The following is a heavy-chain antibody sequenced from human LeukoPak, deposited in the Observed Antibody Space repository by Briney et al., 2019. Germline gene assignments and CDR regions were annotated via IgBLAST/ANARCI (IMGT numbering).Heavy chain of an antibody. V-gene: IGHV1-2*02. CDR3: ARACSSTSCYDDYYGMDV. CDR2: INPNSGGT. J-gene: IGHJ6*02. D-gene: IGHD2-2*01. CDR1: GYTFTGYY. Sequence: ASVKVSCTASGYTFTGYYMHWVRQAPGQGLEWMGWINPNSGGTNYAQKFQGRVTMTRDTSISTAYMELSRLRSDDTAVYYCARACSSTSCYDDYYGMDVWGQGTTVTVSS.